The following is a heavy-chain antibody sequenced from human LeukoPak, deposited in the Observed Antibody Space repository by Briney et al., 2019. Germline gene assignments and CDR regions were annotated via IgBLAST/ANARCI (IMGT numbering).Heavy chain of an antibody. V-gene: IGHV3-23*01. CDR2: ISASGANT. J-gene: IGHJ4*02. CDR3: AKHYGSGIYPYYFDS. Sequence: GGSLRLSCAASGFTFSTYAMSWVRQAPAMGLEWVSSISASGANTYYADSVKGRFTISRDNPKNTLYLQMDTLRAEDTAVYYCAKHYGSGIYPYYFDSWGQGTLVTVSS. CDR1: GFTFSTYA. D-gene: IGHD3-10*01.